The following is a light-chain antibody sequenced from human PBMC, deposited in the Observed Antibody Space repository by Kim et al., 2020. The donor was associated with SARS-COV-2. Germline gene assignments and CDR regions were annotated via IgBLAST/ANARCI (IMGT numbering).Light chain of an antibody. Sequence: EIVLTQSPGTLSLSPGERATLSCRASQSVSGSNLAWYQQKPGQAPRLVIKEASSRATGIPDRFSGSGSGTDFTLTISRLEPGDIAVYYCHQYGASPWTFGQGTKVDIK. J-gene: IGKJ1*01. CDR3: HQYGASPWT. V-gene: IGKV3-20*01. CDR2: EAS. CDR1: QSVSGSN.